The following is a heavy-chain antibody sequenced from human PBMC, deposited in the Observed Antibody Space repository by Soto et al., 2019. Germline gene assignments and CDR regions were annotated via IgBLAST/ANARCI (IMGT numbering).Heavy chain of an antibody. Sequence: QITLRETGPTLVNPTQTLTLTCTLSGFSITTDGACVGWIRQPPGKALEWLALTYWDDDKRYSPSLRRSLTTAKYYPKNHVGLTMTTVDPVDTAIYYCAHRPLDYIRYAPYCDYWGQGTLVTVSS. J-gene: IGHJ4*02. V-gene: IGHV2-5*02. D-gene: IGHD4-4*01. CDR1: GFSITTDGAC. CDR3: AHRPLDYIRYAPYCDY. CDR2: TYWDDDK.